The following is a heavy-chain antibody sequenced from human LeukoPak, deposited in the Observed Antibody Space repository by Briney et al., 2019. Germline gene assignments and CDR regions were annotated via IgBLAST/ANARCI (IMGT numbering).Heavy chain of an antibody. J-gene: IGHJ4*02. CDR3: ARQYRDDSGYYYFDY. CDR1: GGSISSGDYY. CDR2: IYSSGST. V-gene: IGHV4-30-4*01. Sequence: SSETLSLTCTVSGGSISSGDYYWSWIRQPPGKGLEWVGYIYSSGSTYYNPSLKSRVTISVDTSKNQFSLKLSSVTAADTAVYYCARQYRDDSGYYYFDYWGQGTLVTVSS. D-gene: IGHD3-22*01.